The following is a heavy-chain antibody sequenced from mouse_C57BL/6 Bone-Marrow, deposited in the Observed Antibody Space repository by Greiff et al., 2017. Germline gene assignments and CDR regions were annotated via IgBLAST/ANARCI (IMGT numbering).Heavy chain of an antibody. V-gene: IGHV1-53*01. CDR2: INPSNGGT. J-gene: IGHJ2*01. CDR1: GYTFTSYW. D-gene: IGHD1-1*01. CDR3: AREDYYGSSHYFDY. Sequence: QVQLKQPGTELVKPGASVKLSCKASGYTFTSYWMHWVKQRPGQGLEWIGNINPSNGGTNYNEKFKSKATLTVDKSSSTAYMQRSSLTSEDSAVYYCAREDYYGSSHYFDYWGQGTTLTVSS.